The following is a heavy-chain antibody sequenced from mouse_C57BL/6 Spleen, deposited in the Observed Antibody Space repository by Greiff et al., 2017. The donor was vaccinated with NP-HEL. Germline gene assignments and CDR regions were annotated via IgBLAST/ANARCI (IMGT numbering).Heavy chain of an antibody. CDR2: INYDGSST. CDR1: GFTFSDYY. V-gene: IGHV5-16*01. J-gene: IGHJ3*01. CDR3: AREDSSGYWFAY. D-gene: IGHD3-2*02. Sequence: DVKLVESEGGLVQPGSSMKLSCTASGFTFSDYYMAWVRQVPEKGLEWVANINYDGSSTYYLDSLKSRFIISRDNAKNILYLQMSSLKSEDTATYYCAREDSSGYWFAYWGQGTLVTVSA.